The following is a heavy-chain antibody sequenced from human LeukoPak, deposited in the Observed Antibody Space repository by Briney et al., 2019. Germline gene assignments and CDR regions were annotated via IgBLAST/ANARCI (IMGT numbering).Heavy chain of an antibody. V-gene: IGHV4-34*01. D-gene: IGHD6-13*01. CDR1: GGSFSGYY. CDR2: INPSGST. CDR3: ARGEGIAEEFDY. J-gene: IGHJ4*02. Sequence: SETLSLTCAVYGGSFSGYYWSWIRQPPGKGLEWIGEINPSGSTNYNPSLKSRVTISVDTSKNQFSLKLSSVTAADTAVYYCARGEGIAEEFDYWGQGTLVTVSS.